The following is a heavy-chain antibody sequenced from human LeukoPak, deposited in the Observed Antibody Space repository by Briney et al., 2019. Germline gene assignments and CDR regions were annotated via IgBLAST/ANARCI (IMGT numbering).Heavy chain of an antibody. J-gene: IGHJ4*02. V-gene: IGHV3-23*01. CDR2: ISDSGSRT. Sequence: PGGSLRLSCAASGFTFSTYAMGWVRQAPGKGLEWVSSISDSGSRTYYTDSVKGRFTVSRDNSKSTLYVQMNSLRAEDTAVYYCAKVRGSGSFPPYYYDSWGQGTLVTVSS. CDR1: GFTFSTYA. D-gene: IGHD3-10*01. CDR3: AKVRGSGSFPPYYYDS.